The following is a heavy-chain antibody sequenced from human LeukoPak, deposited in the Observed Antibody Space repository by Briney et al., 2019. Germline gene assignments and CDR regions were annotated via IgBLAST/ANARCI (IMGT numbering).Heavy chain of an antibody. CDR3: ARRHGYSYGGKFDS. J-gene: IGHJ4*02. V-gene: IGHV4-39*01. CDR2: IYYSGIT. D-gene: IGHD5-18*01. CDR1: GGSISSSSAY. Sequence: SETLSLTCTVSGGSISSSSAYWGWIRQPPGKGLEWIGSIYYSGITSYNPSLQSRVTISVDTSKNQFSLKLSSVTAADTAIYYCARRHGYSYGGKFDSWGQGALVTVSS.